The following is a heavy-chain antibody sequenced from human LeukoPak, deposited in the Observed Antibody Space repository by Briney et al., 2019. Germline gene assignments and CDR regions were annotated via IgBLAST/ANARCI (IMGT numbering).Heavy chain of an antibody. CDR3: AKSLVRWAFDY. CDR1: GFTFSTSA. J-gene: IGHJ4*02. V-gene: IGHV3-23*01. CDR2: LTSDGGST. Sequence: GGSLRLSCAASGFTFSTSALSWVRQAPGKGLEWVSSLTSDGGSTEYADSVKGRFTISRDNSKNTLYLQMNSLRAEDTALYFCAKSLVRWAFDYWGQGALVSVSS. D-gene: IGHD4-23*01.